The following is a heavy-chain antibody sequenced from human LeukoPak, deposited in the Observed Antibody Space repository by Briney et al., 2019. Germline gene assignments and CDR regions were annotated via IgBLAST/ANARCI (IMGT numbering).Heavy chain of an antibody. CDR2: INHSGST. D-gene: IGHD6-13*01. J-gene: IGHJ4*02. CDR1: GGSFSGYY. Sequence: SETLSLTCAVYGGSFSGYYWSWIRQTPGKGLEWIGEINHSGSTNYNPSLKSRVTISVDTSKNQFSLKLSSVTAADTAVYYCARAFSSWVSYFDYWGQGTLVTVSS. CDR3: ARAFSSWVSYFDY. V-gene: IGHV4-34*01.